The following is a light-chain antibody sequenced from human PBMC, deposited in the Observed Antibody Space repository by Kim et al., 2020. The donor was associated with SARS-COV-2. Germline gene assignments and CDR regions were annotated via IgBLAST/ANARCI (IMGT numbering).Light chain of an antibody. CDR2: EDS. J-gene: IGLJ3*02. CDR1: SGSIASNY. CDR3: QSYDSNNGV. Sequence: GKTVAITCTRSSGSIASNYVQWYQQRPGSSPTTMIYEDSKRPSGVPDRFSGSIDSSSNSASLAISGLKAEDEAGYYYQSYDSNNGVFGGGTQLTVL. V-gene: IGLV6-57*01.